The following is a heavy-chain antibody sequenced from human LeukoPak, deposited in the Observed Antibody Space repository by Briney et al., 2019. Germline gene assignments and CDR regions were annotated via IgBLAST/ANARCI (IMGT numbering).Heavy chain of an antibody. V-gene: IGHV3-23*01. CDR2: ISPSGDIR. CDR3: AKDRELGIDY. Sequence: GGSLRLSCAASGFTFSNHGMNWVRQAPGKGLEWVSGISPSGDIRYYADSVKGRFTISRDNSKNTLYLQMNSLRAEDTAVYYCAKDRELGIDYWGQGTLVTVSS. D-gene: IGHD1-26*01. CDR1: GFTFSNHG. J-gene: IGHJ4*02.